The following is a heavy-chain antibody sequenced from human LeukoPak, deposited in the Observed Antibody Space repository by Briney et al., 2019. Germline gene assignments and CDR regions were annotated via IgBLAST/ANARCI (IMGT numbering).Heavy chain of an antibody. Sequence: PSETLSLTCTVSGGSISSYYWGWIRQPPGKGLEWIGSIYYSGSTYYNPSLKSRVTISVDTSKNQFSLKLSSVTAADTAVYYCASALGWAVWDWGQGTLVTVSS. CDR2: IYYSGST. D-gene: IGHD3-16*01. J-gene: IGHJ4*02. CDR3: ASALGWAVWD. V-gene: IGHV4-39*01. CDR1: GGSISSYY.